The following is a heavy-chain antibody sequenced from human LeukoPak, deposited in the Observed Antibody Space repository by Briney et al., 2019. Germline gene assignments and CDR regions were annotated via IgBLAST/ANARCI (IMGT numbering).Heavy chain of an antibody. V-gene: IGHV4-34*01. Sequence: SETLSLTCAVYGESFSAYSWNWIRQSPGKGLEWIGEINHSGSTNYNPSLKSRVTIPVDTSKNQTSKRQFSLKLNSVTAADTAVYYCTRERSTPGINWFDPWGQGTLVTVSS. CDR3: TRERSTPGINWFDP. J-gene: IGHJ5*02. CDR1: GESFSAYS. D-gene: IGHD2-2*01. CDR2: INHSGST.